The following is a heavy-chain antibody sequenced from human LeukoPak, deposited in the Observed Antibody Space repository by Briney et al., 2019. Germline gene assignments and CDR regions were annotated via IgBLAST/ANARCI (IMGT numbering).Heavy chain of an antibody. CDR2: IWYDGCNK. Sequence: RSLRLPCAAPGFTFNSQRMHWVRQAQGKGLEWVAVIWYDGCNKYYGDSVKARFTISRDNSKNTLYLQMNSLRAEDTAVYYCARGSGSCVSSSWSPVDYWGKGTLVTVSS. V-gene: IGHV3-33*01. D-gene: IGHD6-13*01. CDR1: GFTFNSQR. J-gene: IGHJ4*01. CDR3: ARGSGSCVSSSWSPVDY.